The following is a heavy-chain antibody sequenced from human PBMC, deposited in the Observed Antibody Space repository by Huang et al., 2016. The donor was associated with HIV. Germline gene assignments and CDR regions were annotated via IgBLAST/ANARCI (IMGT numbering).Heavy chain of an antibody. J-gene: IGHJ4*02. Sequence: VQLIQSGAEVKKTGSSVRVSCRASEGTFSGYSIGWMRQAPGQGREWMGGNNPILGTTTYAQKVQGGVSLAADESTSTAYMDLNSLRSEDTAVYYCARAALVNNQYFDYWGQGTLVTVSS. CDR3: ARAALVNNQYFDY. V-gene: IGHV1-69*13. CDR1: EGTFSGYS. CDR2: NNPILGTT. D-gene: IGHD5-18*01.